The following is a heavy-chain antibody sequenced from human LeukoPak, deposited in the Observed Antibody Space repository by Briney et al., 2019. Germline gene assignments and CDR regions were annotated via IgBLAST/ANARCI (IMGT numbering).Heavy chain of an antibody. Sequence: PSETLSLTCTVSGGSISSSSYYWGWIRQRPGMGLEGIGSIYYSGSTYYNPFLKSRVTISVDPSKNQFSLKLSCVTAADPAVYYCARGRIAKIVVVHSFSYGMDVWGKGTTVTVSS. V-gene: IGHV4-39*01. CDR1: GGSISSSSYY. D-gene: IGHD3-22*01. CDR3: ARGRIAKIVVVHSFSYGMDV. CDR2: IYYSGST. J-gene: IGHJ6*04.